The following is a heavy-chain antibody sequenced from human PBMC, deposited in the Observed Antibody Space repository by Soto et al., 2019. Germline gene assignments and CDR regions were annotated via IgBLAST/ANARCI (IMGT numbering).Heavy chain of an antibody. J-gene: IGHJ4*02. D-gene: IGHD3-22*01. CDR1: GYTLTELS. CDR2: FDPEDGET. V-gene: IGHV1-24*01. Sequence: EASVKVSCKVSGYTLTELSMHWVRQAPGKGLEWMGGFDPEDGETIYAQKFQGRVTMTEDTSTDTAYMELSSLRSEDTAVYYCATDKGYYDSSGYYYTDYWGQGTLVTVSS. CDR3: ATDKGYYDSSGYYYTDY.